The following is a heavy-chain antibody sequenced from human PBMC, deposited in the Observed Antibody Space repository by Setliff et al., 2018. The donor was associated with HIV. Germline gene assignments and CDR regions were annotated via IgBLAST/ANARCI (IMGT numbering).Heavy chain of an antibody. CDR2: IYYSGGA. CDR1: RDSIRNGAYY. V-gene: IGHV4-39*07. D-gene: IGHD6-19*01. Sequence: SETLSLTCTVSRDSIRNGAYYWGWIRQPPGKGLEWIGSIYYSGGAYYNPSFKSRVTLSVDTSENQFSLRLSSVTAADTAVYFCVRGPQWLVQKGRVYYFDYWGQGALVTVSS. J-gene: IGHJ4*02. CDR3: VRGPQWLVQKGRVYYFDY.